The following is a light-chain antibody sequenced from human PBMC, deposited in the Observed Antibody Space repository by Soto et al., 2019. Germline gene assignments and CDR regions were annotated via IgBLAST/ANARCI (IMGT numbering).Light chain of an antibody. CDR3: QQDYNLP. CDR1: QSVSSSY. Sequence: PGERVTLSCRASQSVSSSYLTWYQQKPGQAPRLLIYGASTRATSIPARFSGSGSGTDFTLTISSLQPEDFAVYYCQQDYNLPFVQGTKLEIK. CDR2: GAS. J-gene: IGKJ2*01. V-gene: IGKV3D-7*01.